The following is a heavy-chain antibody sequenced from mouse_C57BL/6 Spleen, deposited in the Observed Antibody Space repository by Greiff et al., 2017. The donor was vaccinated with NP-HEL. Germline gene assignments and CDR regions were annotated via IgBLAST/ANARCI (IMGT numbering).Heavy chain of an antibody. D-gene: IGHD1-1*01. Sequence: QVQLQQSGAELMKPGASVKLSCKATGYTFTGYWIEWVKQRPGHGLEWIGEILPGSGSTNYNEKFKGKATFTADTSSNTAYMQLGSLTTEDSAIYSCASYGSSYFDYWGQGTTLTVSS. CDR1: GYTFTGYW. CDR3: ASYGSSYFDY. CDR2: ILPGSGST. J-gene: IGHJ2*01. V-gene: IGHV1-9*01.